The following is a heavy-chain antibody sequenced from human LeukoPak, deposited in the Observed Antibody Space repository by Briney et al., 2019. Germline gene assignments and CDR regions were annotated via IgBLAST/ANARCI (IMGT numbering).Heavy chain of an antibody. CDR3: ARDRGIAAASDY. Sequence: ASVKVSCKASGYTFTGYYMHWVRQAPGQGLEWMGWINPNSGGTNYAQKFQGRVTMTRDTSISTAYMELSRLRSDDTAVYYCARDRGIAAASDYWGQGTLVTVSS. CDR1: GYTFTGYY. CDR2: INPNSGGT. D-gene: IGHD6-13*01. V-gene: IGHV1-2*02. J-gene: IGHJ4*02.